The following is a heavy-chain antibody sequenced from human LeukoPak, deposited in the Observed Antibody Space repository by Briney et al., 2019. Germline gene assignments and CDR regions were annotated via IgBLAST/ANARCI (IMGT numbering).Heavy chain of an antibody. V-gene: IGHV4-30-2*01. J-gene: IGHJ4*02. Sequence: PSETLSLTCAVSGGSISSGGYSWSWIRQPPGKGLEWIGYIYHSGSTYYNPSLKSRVTISVDRSKNQFSLKLTSVTAADTAVYYCARAPGGPYYDTSGYYVDYWGQGTLVTVSS. CDR1: GGSISSGGYS. CDR2: IYHSGST. CDR3: ARAPGGPYYDTSGYYVDY. D-gene: IGHD3-22*01.